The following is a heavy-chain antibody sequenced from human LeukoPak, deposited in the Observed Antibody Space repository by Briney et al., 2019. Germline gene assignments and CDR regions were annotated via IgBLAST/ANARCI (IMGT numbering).Heavy chain of an antibody. CDR3: ARGGAIVVVPAAMVS. J-gene: IGHJ4*02. D-gene: IGHD2-2*01. Sequence: ASVKVSCKASGYTFTGYYMHCVRQAPGQGREWMGWINPNSGGTNYAQKFQGRVTMTRDTSISTAYMELSRLRSDDTAVYYCARGGAIVVVPAAMVSWGQGTLVTVSS. CDR2: INPNSGGT. V-gene: IGHV1-2*02. CDR1: GYTFTGYY.